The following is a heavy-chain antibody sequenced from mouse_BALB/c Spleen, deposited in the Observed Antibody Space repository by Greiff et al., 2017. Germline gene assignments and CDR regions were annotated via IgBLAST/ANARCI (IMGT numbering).Heavy chain of an antibody. V-gene: IGHV1-5*01. D-gene: IGHD1-1*01. Sequence: VQLQQSGTVLARPGASVKMSCKASGYSFTSYWMHWVKQRPGQGLEWIGAIYPGNSDTSYNQKFKGKAKLTAVTSASTAYMELSSLTNEDSAVYYCTRLTVVALHYAMDYWGQGTSVTVSS. CDR1: GYSFTSYW. J-gene: IGHJ4*01. CDR3: TRLTVVALHYAMDY. CDR2: IYPGNSDT.